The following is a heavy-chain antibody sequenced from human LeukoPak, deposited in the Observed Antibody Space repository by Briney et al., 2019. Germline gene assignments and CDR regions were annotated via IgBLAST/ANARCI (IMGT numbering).Heavy chain of an antibody. Sequence: SETLSLTCTVSGGSISSYYWSWIRQPPGKGLEWIGYIYTSGSTNYNPSLKSRVTISVDTTKNQFSLKLSSVTAADTAVYYCARLHSSSWYWFDPWGQGTLVTVSS. CDR3: ARLHSSSWYWFDP. D-gene: IGHD6-13*01. CDR2: IYTSGST. J-gene: IGHJ5*02. CDR1: GGSISSYY. V-gene: IGHV4-4*09.